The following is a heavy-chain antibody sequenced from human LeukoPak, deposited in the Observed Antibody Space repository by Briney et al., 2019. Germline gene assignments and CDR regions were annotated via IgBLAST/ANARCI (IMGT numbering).Heavy chain of an antibody. V-gene: IGHV1-69*13. Sequence: GASVKVSCKASGGTFSSYAISWVRQAPGQGLGWMGGIIPIFGTANYAQKFQGRVTITADESTSTAYMELSSLRSEDTAVYYCARGRYFDWFGNYYFDYWGQGTLVTVSS. CDR2: IIPIFGTA. D-gene: IGHD3-9*01. J-gene: IGHJ4*02. CDR3: ARGRYFDWFGNYYFDY. CDR1: GGTFSSYA.